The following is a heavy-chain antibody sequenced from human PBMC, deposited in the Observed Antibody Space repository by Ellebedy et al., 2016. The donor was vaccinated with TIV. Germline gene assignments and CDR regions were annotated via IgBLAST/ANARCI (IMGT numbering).Heavy chain of an antibody. V-gene: IGHV3-7*01. CDR1: GFTFTSYW. J-gene: IGHJ4*02. CDR3: ARSRFNSRTSPVDY. D-gene: IGHD2/OR15-2a*01. Sequence: GESLKISXRTSGFTFTSYWMTWVRQAPGKGLEGVANIKQDGSETYYVDSVKGRFTISRDNAKNSLYLQMNSLRAEDTAVYYCARSRFNSRTSPVDYWGQGTLITVSS. CDR2: IKQDGSET.